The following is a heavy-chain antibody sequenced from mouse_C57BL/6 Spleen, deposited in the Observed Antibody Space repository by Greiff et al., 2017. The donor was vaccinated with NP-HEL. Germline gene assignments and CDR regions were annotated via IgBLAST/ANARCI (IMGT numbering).Heavy chain of an antibody. V-gene: IGHV7-3*01. J-gene: IGHJ1*03. Sequence: EVQLVESGGGLVQPGGSLSLSCAASGFTFTDYYMSWVRQPPGKALEWLGFIRNKANGYTTEYSASVKGRFTISRDNSQSILYLQMNALRAEDSATYYCARWDYDPSYWYFDVWGTGTTVTVSS. CDR1: GFTFTDYY. CDR2: IRNKANGYTT. D-gene: IGHD2-4*01. CDR3: ARWDYDPSYWYFDV.